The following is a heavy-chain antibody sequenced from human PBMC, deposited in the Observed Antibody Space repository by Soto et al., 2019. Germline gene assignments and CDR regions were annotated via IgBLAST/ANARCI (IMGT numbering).Heavy chain of an antibody. Sequence: EVQLVQSGAEVKKPGESLKISCKGSGYSFTSYWIGWVRQMPGKGPEWMGIIYPGDSDTRYSPSFQGQVTISADKSISTAYLQWSSLKASDTAMYYCARVKYYDSSGQPTYGMDVWGQGTTVTVSS. V-gene: IGHV5-51*03. J-gene: IGHJ6*02. CDR3: ARVKYYDSSGQPTYGMDV. CDR2: IYPGDSDT. D-gene: IGHD3-22*01. CDR1: GYSFTSYW.